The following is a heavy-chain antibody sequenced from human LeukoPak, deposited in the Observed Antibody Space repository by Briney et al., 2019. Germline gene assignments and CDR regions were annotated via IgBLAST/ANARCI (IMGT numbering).Heavy chain of an antibody. CDR2: ISSSSSYI. CDR1: GFTFSSYS. CDR3: ARASQESYFFDY. V-gene: IGHV3-21*01. J-gene: IGHJ4*02. Sequence: GGSLRLSCAASGFTFSSYSMNWVRQAPGKGLEWVSSISSSSSYIYYADSVKGRFTISRDNAKNSLYLQMNSLRAEDTAVYYCARASQESYFFDYWGQGTLVTVSS. D-gene: IGHD2/OR15-2a*01.